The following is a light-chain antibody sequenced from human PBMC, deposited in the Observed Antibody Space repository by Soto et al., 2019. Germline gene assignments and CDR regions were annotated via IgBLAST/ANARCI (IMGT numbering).Light chain of an antibody. J-gene: IGLJ1*01. Sequence: QSALTQPRSVSGSPGQSVTISCTGTSSDVGGYNYVTWYQQHPGKAPKLMIYDVTRRPSGVPDRLSGSKSGNTASLTISGLQAEDGADYYCCSYAGTYSDVFGTGTKVTVL. CDR3: CSYAGTYSDV. V-gene: IGLV2-11*01. CDR1: SSDVGGYNY. CDR2: DVT.